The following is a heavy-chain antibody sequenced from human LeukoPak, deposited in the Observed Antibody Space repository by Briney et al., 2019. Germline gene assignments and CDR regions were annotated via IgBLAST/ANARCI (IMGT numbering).Heavy chain of an antibody. CDR2: ISYDGSNK. CDR3: AKDYLLYDY. V-gene: IGHV3-30*18. CDR1: GFIFSSYG. J-gene: IGHJ4*02. Sequence: GGSLRLSCAASGFIFSSYGMHGVRQAPGKGLEWVAVISYDGSNKYYADSVKGRFTISRDNSKNTLYLQMNSLRAEDTAVYYCAKDYLLYDYWGQGTLVTVSS.